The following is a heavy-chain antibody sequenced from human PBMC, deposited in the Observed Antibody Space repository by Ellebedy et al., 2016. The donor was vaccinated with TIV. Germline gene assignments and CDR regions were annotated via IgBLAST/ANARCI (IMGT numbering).Heavy chain of an antibody. Sequence: GESLKISCAASGFTFSSYTMNWVRQAPGKGLEWVSSISGSSTYIYYADSVKGRFTISRDNAKNSLYLQMNSLRAEDTAVYYCASSTTSTGRVYWGQGTLVAVSS. V-gene: IGHV3-21*01. J-gene: IGHJ4*02. CDR1: GFTFSSYT. CDR2: ISGSSTYI. D-gene: IGHD4-11*01. CDR3: ASSTTSTGRVY.